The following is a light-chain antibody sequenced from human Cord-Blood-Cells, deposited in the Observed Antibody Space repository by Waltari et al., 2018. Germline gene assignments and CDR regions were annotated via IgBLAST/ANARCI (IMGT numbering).Light chain of an antibody. CDR2: DVS. V-gene: IGLV2-11*01. CDR3: CSYAGSYTL. J-gene: IGLJ2*01. CDR1: SSDVRGYNY. Sequence: QSALTQPRSVSGSPGQSVTISRTGTSSDVRGYNYFSWYQQHPSKAPKLMIYDVSKRPSGVPDRFSGSKSGNTASLTISGLQAEDEADYYCCSYAGSYTLFGGGTKLTVL.